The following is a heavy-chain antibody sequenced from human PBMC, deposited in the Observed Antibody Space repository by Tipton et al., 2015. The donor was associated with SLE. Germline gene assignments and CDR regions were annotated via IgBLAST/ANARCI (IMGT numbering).Heavy chain of an antibody. CDR3: ARRHYSGPFDS. D-gene: IGHD5-12*01. Sequence: TLSLTCTVSGGSISNRTFYWGWIRQPPGKGLEWIGNIYYGGSTYFNPSVKSRVTISEDTSNNQLSLTLRSVTAADTAVYYCARRHYSGPFDSWGQGTLVTVSS. J-gene: IGHJ4*02. CDR1: GGSISNRTFY. V-gene: IGHV4-39*07. CDR2: IYYGGST.